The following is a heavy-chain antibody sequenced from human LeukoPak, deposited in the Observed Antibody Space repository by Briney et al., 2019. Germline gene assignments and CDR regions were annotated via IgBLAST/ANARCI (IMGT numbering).Heavy chain of an antibody. J-gene: IGHJ5*02. D-gene: IGHD3-3*01. CDR2: MNPNSGNT. CDR3: ARLRGDFWSGYYWFDP. V-gene: IGHV1-8*02. Sequence: GASVKVSCKASGGTFSSYDINWVRQATGQGLEWMGWMNPNSGNTGYAQKFQGRVTMTRNTSISTAYMELSSLRSEDTAVYYCARLRGDFWSGYYWFDPWGQGTLVTVSS. CDR1: GGTFSSYD.